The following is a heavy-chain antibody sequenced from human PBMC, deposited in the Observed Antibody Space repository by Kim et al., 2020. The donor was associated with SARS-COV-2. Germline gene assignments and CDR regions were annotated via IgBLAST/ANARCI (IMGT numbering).Heavy chain of an antibody. D-gene: IGHD5-18*01. V-gene: IGHV3-11*01. Sequence: GGSLRLSCAASGFTFSDYHMSWVRQAPGRGLEWLSDISGSGDTIYYADSVKGRFTVSRDNAKNSLYLQMNSLRADDTAVYYCARERESVVTAMGFDYWG. CDR2: ISGSGDTI. CDR1: GFTFSDYH. J-gene: IGHJ4*01. CDR3: ARERESVVTAMGFDY.